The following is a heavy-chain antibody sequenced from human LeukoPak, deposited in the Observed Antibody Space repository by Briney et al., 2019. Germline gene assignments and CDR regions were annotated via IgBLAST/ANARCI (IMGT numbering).Heavy chain of an antibody. CDR2: MNPNSDNT. D-gene: IGHD3-22*01. CDR3: ARGNYYDSSGYSSWFDP. J-gene: IGHJ5*02. CDR1: GYTFTSYD. Sequence: ASVKVSCKASGYTFTSYDINWVRQATGQGLEWMGWMNPNSDNTGYAQKFQGRVTMTRSTSISTAYMELSSLRSEDTAVYYCARGNYYDSSGYSSWFDPWGQGTLVTVSS. V-gene: IGHV1-8*01.